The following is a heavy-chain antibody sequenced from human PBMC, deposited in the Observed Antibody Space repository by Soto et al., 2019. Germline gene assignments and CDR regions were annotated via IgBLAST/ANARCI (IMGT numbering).Heavy chain of an antibody. D-gene: IGHD3-10*01. CDR3: AKEDASGDYFDY. J-gene: IGHJ4*02. V-gene: IGHV3-23*01. CDR2: ISGSGGST. CDR1: GFTFSSYA. Sequence: EVQLLESGGGLVQPGGSLRLSCAASGFTFSSYAMGWVRQAPGKGVDWVSAISGSGGSTYYADSVKGRFTISRDNSKNTLYPQMNSLRAEDTAVYYCAKEDASGDYFDYSGQGTLVTVSS.